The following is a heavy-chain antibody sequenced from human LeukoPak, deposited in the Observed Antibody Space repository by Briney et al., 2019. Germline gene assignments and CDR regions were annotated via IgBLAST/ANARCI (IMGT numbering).Heavy chain of an antibody. J-gene: IGHJ4*02. CDR1: GFTFSSYW. Sequence: GSLRLSCAASGFTFSSYWMSWVRQAPGKGPEWVAVIWFDGSIKYYADSVKDRLTISRDNSKNTLYLQMNSLRAEDTAVYYCASAAGPFDNWGQGTLVTVSS. D-gene: IGHD6-13*01. V-gene: IGHV3-33*08. CDR3: ASAAGPFDN. CDR2: IWFDGSIK.